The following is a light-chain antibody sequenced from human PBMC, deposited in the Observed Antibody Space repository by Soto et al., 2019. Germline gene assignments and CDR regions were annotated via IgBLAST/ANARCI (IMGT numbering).Light chain of an antibody. CDR1: QSLSSTY. Sequence: EIVLTQSPGTLSLSPGERATLSCRASQSLSSTYLAWYQQKPGQAPRLLIYGASSRATGIPDRFSGSASGADFTLTISRLEPEDFAVFYCQQYGTSLGLTFGGGTKVEMK. CDR2: GAS. V-gene: IGKV3-20*01. J-gene: IGKJ4*01. CDR3: QQYGTSLGLT.